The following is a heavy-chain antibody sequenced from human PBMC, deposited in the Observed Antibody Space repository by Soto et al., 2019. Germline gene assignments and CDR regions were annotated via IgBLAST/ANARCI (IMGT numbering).Heavy chain of an antibody. CDR3: ARESAGSGKNNWFDP. D-gene: IGHD3-10*01. CDR2: IHRTGST. J-gene: IGHJ5*02. CDR1: RFSISSYY. Sequence: PSETLSLTCSLSRFSISSYYWSWVRQPPGKGLEWIGFIHRTGSTKYNPSLESRVTISVDTSQNQLSLRLSSVTAADTAVYYCARESAGSGKNNWFDPWGQGILVTVSS. V-gene: IGHV4-59*01.